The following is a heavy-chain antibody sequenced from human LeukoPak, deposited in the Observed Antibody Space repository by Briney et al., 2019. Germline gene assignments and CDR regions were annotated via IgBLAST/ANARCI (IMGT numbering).Heavy chain of an antibody. V-gene: IGHV1-69*02. Sequence: SVKVSCKASGGTFSSYTISWVRQAPGQGLEWMGRIIPILGIANYAQKFQGRVTITADKSTSTAHMELSSLRSEDTAVYYCARCTNGVCAPSYWGQGTLVTVSS. J-gene: IGHJ4*02. D-gene: IGHD2-8*01. CDR2: IIPILGIA. CDR3: ARCTNGVCAPSY. CDR1: GGTFSSYT.